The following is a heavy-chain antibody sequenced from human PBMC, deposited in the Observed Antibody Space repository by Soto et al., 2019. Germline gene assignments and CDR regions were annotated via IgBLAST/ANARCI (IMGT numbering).Heavy chain of an antibody. CDR1: GFTFDDYA. Sequence: GGSLRLSCAASGFTFDDYAMHWVRQAPGKGLEWVSGISWNSGSIGYADSVKGRFTISRDNAKNSLYLQMNSLRAEDTALYYCAKSGRPLRNYYYGMDVWGQGTTVTVS. CDR2: ISWNSGSI. V-gene: IGHV3-9*01. CDR3: AKSGRPLRNYYYGMDV. J-gene: IGHJ6*02. D-gene: IGHD3-10*01.